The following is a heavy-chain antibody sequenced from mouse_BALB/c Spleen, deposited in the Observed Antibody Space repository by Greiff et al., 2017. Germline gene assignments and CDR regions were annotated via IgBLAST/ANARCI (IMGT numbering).Heavy chain of an antibody. CDR2: ISDGGSYT. Sequence: EVKLVESGGGLVKPGGSLKLSCAASGFTFSDYYMYWVRQTPEKRLEWVATISDGGSYTYYPDSVKGRFTISRDNAKNNLYLQMSSLKSEDTAMYYCARASSFAYWGQGTLVTVAA. V-gene: IGHV5-4*02. J-gene: IGHJ3*01. CDR1: GFTFSDYY. CDR3: ARASSFAY.